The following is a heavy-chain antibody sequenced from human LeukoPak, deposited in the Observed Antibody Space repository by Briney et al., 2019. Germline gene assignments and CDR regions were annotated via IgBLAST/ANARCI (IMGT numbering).Heavy chain of an antibody. CDR1: GFTFSSYG. Sequence: GGSLRLSCAASGFTFSSYGMHWVRQAPGKGLEWVAFIRYDGSNKYYADSVRGRFTISRDNAKNSLYLQMNSLRAEDTAVYYCARDPYSGGYGDYYYYYMDLWGQGTTVTISS. CDR2: IRYDGSNK. D-gene: IGHD1-26*01. CDR3: ARDPYSGGYGDYYYYYMDL. J-gene: IGHJ6*03. V-gene: IGHV3-30*02.